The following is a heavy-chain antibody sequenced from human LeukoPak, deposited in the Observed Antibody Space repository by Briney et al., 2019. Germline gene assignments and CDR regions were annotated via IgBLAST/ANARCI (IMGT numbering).Heavy chain of an antibody. CDR3: ARDAWGAVAATLDV. J-gene: IGHJ6*02. Sequence: GGSLRLSCAASGFTFRSYRMNWVRQAPGKGLEWVASIKQGESERYYVDSVNGRFTISRDNAKNSLYLQMNSLRAEDTAVYYCARDAWGAVAATLDVWGQGTTVTVSS. CDR2: IKQGESER. CDR1: GFTFRSYR. D-gene: IGHD6-19*01. V-gene: IGHV3-7*01.